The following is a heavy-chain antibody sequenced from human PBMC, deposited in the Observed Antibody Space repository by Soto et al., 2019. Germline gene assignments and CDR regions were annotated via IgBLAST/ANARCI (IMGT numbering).Heavy chain of an antibody. Sequence: SETLSLTCTVYGGSFSGHYWSWIRQAPGKGLEWIGGVNHRGSTYNPSLESRVTMSVDTSKNQFSLKLSSVTAADTAVYYCARDGFCTSTTCRLGNWFDPWGQGTLVTVSS. D-gene: IGHD2-2*03. CDR3: ARDGFCTSTTCRLGNWFDP. J-gene: IGHJ5*02. CDR1: GGSFSGHY. CDR2: VNHRGST. V-gene: IGHV4-34*01.